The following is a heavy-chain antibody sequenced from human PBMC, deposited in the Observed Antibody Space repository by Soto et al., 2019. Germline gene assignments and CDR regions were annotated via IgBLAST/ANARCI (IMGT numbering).Heavy chain of an antibody. V-gene: IGHV1-69*01. CDR3: AGGRRVSGAFDI. CDR2: IIPIFGTA. D-gene: IGHD6-19*01. CDR1: GGTFSSYA. J-gene: IGHJ3*02. Sequence: ASVKVSCKASGGTFSSYAISWVRQAPGQGLEWMGGIIPIFGTANYAQKFQGRVTITADESTSTAYMELSSLRSEDTAVYYCAGGRRVSGAFDIWGQGTMVTVSS.